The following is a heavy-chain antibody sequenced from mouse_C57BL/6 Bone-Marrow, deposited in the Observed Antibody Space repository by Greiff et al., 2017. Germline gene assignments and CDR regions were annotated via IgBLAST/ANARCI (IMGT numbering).Heavy chain of an antibody. J-gene: IGHJ3*01. Sequence: VTLKVCGAELVRPGASVKLSCTASGFNIKDDYMHWVKQRPEQGLEWIGWIDPENGDTEYAAKFQGKATITADTSSNTAYRQLSSLTSEDTAVYYCTTWRLAGAWFAYWGQGTLVTVSA. CDR3: TTWRLAGAWFAY. CDR1: GFNIKDDY. V-gene: IGHV14-4*01. CDR2: IDPENGDT.